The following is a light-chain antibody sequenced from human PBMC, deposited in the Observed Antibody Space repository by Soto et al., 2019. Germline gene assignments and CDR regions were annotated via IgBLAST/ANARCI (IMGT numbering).Light chain of an antibody. CDR2: ANS. CDR3: QSYDSSMSGVV. J-gene: IGLJ2*01. CDR1: RCNIGAGYD. V-gene: IGLV1-40*01. Sequence: QSVLTQPPSVSGAPGQRVTISCTGSRCNIGAGYDLHWYQQLPGTAPKLLIYANSNRPSGVPDRFSGSKSGTSASLAITGLQAEDEADYYCQSYDSSMSGVVFGGGTKLTVL.